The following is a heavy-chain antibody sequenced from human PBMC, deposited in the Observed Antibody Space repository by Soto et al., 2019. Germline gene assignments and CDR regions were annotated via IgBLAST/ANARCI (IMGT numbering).Heavy chain of an antibody. CDR2: IIPIFGTA. D-gene: IGHD2-15*01. CDR3: ARDYCSGGSCPSYGMDV. V-gene: IGHV1-69*13. Sequence: GASVKVSCKASGGTFSSYAISWVRQAPGQGLEWMGGIIPIFGTANHAQKFQGRVTITADESTSTAYMELSSLRSEDTAVYYCARDYCSGGSCPSYGMDVWGQGTTVTVSS. CDR1: GGTFSSYA. J-gene: IGHJ6*02.